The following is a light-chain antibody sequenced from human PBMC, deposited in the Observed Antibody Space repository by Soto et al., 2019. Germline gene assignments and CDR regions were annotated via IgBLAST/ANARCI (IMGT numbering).Light chain of an antibody. CDR3: CSYASTLWV. V-gene: IGLV2-23*02. CDR1: SGDIGKYDL. Sequence: QSALTQPASVSGSPGQSITISCTGTSGDIGKYDLVSWYQQHPGKAPKLLLYEVSKRPSGLSNRFSGAKSGNTASLTISGLQAEDEGDYYCCSYASTLWVFGGGTKLTVL. J-gene: IGLJ3*02. CDR2: EVS.